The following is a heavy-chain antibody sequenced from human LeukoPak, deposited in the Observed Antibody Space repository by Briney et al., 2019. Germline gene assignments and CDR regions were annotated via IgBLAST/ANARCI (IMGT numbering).Heavy chain of an antibody. CDR3: ARASVATDTMPFDY. Sequence: SETLSLTCAVYGGSFSGYYWSWLRQPPGKGLEWIGEINHSGSTNYNPSLKSRVTISVDTSKYQFSLKLSSVTVADTAVYYCARASVATDTMPFDYWGQGTLVTVSS. V-gene: IGHV4-34*01. D-gene: IGHD5-12*01. J-gene: IGHJ4*02. CDR1: GGSFSGYY. CDR2: INHSGST.